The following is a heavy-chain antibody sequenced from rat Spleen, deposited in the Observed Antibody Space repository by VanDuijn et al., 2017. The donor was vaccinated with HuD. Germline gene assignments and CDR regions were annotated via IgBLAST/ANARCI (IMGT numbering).Heavy chain of an antibody. CDR1: GFIFSNYG. Sequence: EVQLVESGGGLLQPGRSMKLSCAASGFIFSNYGMAWVRQAPKKGLEWVAYISYDGSSTYYRDSVKGRFTISRDNAKSTLYLQLDSLRSEDTATYYCVRWRDYGGPDYWGQGVMVTVSS. J-gene: IGHJ2*01. V-gene: IGHV5-22*01. CDR3: VRWRDYGGPDY. D-gene: IGHD1-11*01. CDR2: ISYDGSST.